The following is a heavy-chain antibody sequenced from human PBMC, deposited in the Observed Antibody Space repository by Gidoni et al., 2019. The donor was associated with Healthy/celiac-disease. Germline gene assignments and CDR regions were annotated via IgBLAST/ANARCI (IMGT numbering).Heavy chain of an antibody. CDR3: AKGSSVVTPGWFDP. D-gene: IGHD2-21*02. J-gene: IGHJ5*02. V-gene: IGHV3-30*18. Sequence: QVQLVESGGGVVQPGRSLRLSCAASGFTFSSYGMHWVRQAPGKGLEWVAVISYDGSNKDYADSVKGRFTIYRDNSKNTLYLQMNSLRAEDTAVYYCAKGSSVVTPGWFDPWGQGTLVTVSS. CDR1: GFTFSSYG. CDR2: ISYDGSNK.